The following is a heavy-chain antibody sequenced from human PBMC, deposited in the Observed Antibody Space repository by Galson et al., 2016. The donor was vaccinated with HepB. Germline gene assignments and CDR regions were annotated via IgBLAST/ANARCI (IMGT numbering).Heavy chain of an antibody. D-gene: IGHD3-16*01. J-gene: IGHJ3*01. V-gene: IGHV3-11*05. CDR2: IHATNGFT. Sequence: SLRLSCAAFGFTFNDFTFNDFYMSWVRQAPGKWLEWISYIHATNGFTSYADSVRCRFTISSDNAKHLLYLQMNDLRADDTAVYYCAKDVNFPPSVFGPFDLWGQGTIVTVSS. CDR3: AKDVNFPPSVFGPFDL. CDR1: GFTFNDFTFNDFY.